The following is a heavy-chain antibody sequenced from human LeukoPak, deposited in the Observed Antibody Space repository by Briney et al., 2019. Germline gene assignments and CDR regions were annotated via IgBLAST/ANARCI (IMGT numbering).Heavy chain of an antibody. V-gene: IGHV4-59*01. D-gene: IGHD3-10*01. CDR1: GGSISSYY. CDR2: IYYSGST. CDR3: ARGGSGSNYVYYYYYMDV. Sequence: SETLSLTCTVSGGSISSYYWSWIRQPPGKGLERIGYIYYSGSTNYNPSLKSRVTISVDTSKNQFSLKLSSVTAADTAVYYCARGGSGSNYVYYYYYMDVWGKGTTVTVSS. J-gene: IGHJ6*03.